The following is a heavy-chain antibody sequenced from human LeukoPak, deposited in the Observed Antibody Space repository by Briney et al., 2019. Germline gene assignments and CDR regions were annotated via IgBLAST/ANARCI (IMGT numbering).Heavy chain of an antibody. Sequence: SETLSLTCAVYGGSFSGYYWRWIRQPPGKGLEWIGEINHSGSTNYNPSLKSRVTISVDTSKNQLSLKMSSVTAADTAVYYCTITSGTTLGLMDYWGQGTLVTVSS. CDR2: INHSGST. D-gene: IGHD1-1*01. CDR1: GGSFSGYY. J-gene: IGHJ4*02. V-gene: IGHV4-34*01. CDR3: TITSGTTLGLMDY.